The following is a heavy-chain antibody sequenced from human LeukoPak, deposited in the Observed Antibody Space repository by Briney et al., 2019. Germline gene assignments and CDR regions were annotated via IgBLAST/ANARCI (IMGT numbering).Heavy chain of an antibody. D-gene: IGHD2-21*02. CDR3: ARVRSCGGDCYYFDY. Sequence: ASVKVSCKASGYTFTSYAMHWVRQAPGQGLEWMGIINPSGGSTNYAQKFQGRVTMTRDTSTSTVYMELSSLRSEDTAVYYCARVRSCGGDCYYFDYWGQGTLVTVSS. V-gene: IGHV1-46*01. CDR1: GYTFTSYA. CDR2: INPSGGST. J-gene: IGHJ4*02.